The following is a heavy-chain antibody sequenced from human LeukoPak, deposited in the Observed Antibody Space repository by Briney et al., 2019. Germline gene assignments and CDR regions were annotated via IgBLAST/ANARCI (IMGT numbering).Heavy chain of an antibody. D-gene: IGHD3-3*01. CDR3: AKLPIFGVVAPNDY. J-gene: IGHJ4*02. Sequence: GSLRLSCAASGFTFSSYAMSWVRQAPGKGLEWVSAISGSGGSTYYADSVKGRFTISRDNSKNTLYLQMNSLRAEDTAVYYCAKLPIFGVVAPNDYWGQGTLVTVSS. CDR2: ISGSGGST. V-gene: IGHV3-23*01. CDR1: GFTFSSYA.